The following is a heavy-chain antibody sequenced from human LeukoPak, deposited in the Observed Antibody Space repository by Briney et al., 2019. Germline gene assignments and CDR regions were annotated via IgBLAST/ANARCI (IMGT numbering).Heavy chain of an antibody. Sequence: ASVKVSCKASGYTFTGYYMHWVRQAPGQGLEWMGWINPNSGGTNYAQKFQGRVTMTRDTSISTAYMELSRLRSDDTAVYYFARDSFISGSYYKSPPFGYWGQGTLVTVSS. CDR3: ARDSFISGSYYKSPPFGY. V-gene: IGHV1-2*02. D-gene: IGHD3-10*01. J-gene: IGHJ4*02. CDR1: GYTFTGYY. CDR2: INPNSGGT.